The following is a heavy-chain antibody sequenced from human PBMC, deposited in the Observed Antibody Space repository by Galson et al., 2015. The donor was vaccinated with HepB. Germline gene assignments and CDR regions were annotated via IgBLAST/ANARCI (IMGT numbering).Heavy chain of an antibody. CDR1: GYTFISYG. CDR3: GRDTLGRAYYMDV. Sequence: SVKVSCKASGYTFISYGISWVRRAPGQGLEWMGWISPYNANTNNAQNLQGRVTMTTDTSTNTAYMELRSLRSDDTAVYYCGRDTLGRAYYMDVWGKGTTVTVSS. J-gene: IGHJ6*03. D-gene: IGHD3-10*01. V-gene: IGHV1-18*01. CDR2: ISPYNANT.